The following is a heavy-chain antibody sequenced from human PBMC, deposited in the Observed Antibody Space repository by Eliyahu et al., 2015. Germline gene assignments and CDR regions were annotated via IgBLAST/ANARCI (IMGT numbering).Heavy chain of an antibody. V-gene: IGHV1-69*06. D-gene: IGHD3-3*01. Sequence: QVQLLQSGAEVXEPGSSVTVSCKASGDTLSNDVFSWVRQAPGQGLEWRGGLIPVFGTPQYAQKFRGRVSITIDRSTNTHYMELSRLTSEDTATYYCATSAGFWSQFDYWGQGTLVTVST. CDR3: ATSAGFWSQFDY. CDR2: LIPVFGTP. CDR1: GDTLSNDV. J-gene: IGHJ4*02.